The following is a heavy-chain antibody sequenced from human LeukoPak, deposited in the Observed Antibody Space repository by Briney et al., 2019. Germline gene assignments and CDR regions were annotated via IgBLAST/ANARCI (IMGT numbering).Heavy chain of an antibody. V-gene: IGHV3-64*01. CDR1: GFTFTTYA. CDR2: ITNNGGLT. Sequence: GGSLRLSCAASGFTFTTYAMHWVRQAPGEGREFVSAITNNGGLTYYANSVKGRFTISRDNPKNTLYLQMGSLRAEDMAVYYCARVATNDRRNAFDIWGQGTMVTVSS. CDR3: ARVATNDRRNAFDI. J-gene: IGHJ3*02. D-gene: IGHD2-8*01.